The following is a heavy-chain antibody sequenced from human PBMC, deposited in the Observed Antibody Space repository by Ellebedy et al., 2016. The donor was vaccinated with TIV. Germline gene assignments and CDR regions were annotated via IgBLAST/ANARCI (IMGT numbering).Heavy chain of an antibody. J-gene: IGHJ5*02. D-gene: IGHD3-3*01. CDR2: IYYSGST. CDR3: ARLKRYDFWSGYYPNWFDP. CDR1: GGSISSSSYY. V-gene: IGHV4-39*01. Sequence: SETLSLTXTVSGGSISSSSYYWGWIRQPPGKGLEWIGSIYYSGSTYYNPSLKSRVTISVDTSKNQFSLKLSSVTAADTAVYYCARLKRYDFWSGYYPNWFDPWGQGTLVTVSS.